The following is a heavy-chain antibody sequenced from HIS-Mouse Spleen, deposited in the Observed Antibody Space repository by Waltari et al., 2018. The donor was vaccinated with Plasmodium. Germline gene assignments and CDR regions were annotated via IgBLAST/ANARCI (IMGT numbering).Heavy chain of an antibody. V-gene: IGHV4-34*01. D-gene: IGHD7-27*01. Sequence: QVQLQQWGAGLLKPSETLSLTCAVYGGSFSGYYWSWIRQPPGKGLEWIGEINHSGSTNYNPYLKSRGTISGDTTKNQFSLKLSSVTAADTAVYDCARVIPLGIPHFDYWGQGTLVTVSS. CDR3: ARVIPLGIPHFDY. J-gene: IGHJ4*02. CDR2: INHSGST. CDR1: GGSFSGYY.